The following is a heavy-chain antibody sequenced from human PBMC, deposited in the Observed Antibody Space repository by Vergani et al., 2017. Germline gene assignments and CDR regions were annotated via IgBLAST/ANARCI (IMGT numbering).Heavy chain of an antibody. CDR2: IIPILGIA. D-gene: IGHD3-22*01. CDR1: GGTFSSYA. CDR3: ARRPNYYDSSGYYYGGY. J-gene: IGHJ4*02. Sequence: QVQLVQSGAEVKKPGSSVKVSCKASGGTFSSYAISWVRQAPGQGLEWMGRIIPILGIANYAQKFQGRVTITADKSTSTAYIELSSLRSEDTAVYYCARRPNYYDSSGYYYGGYWGEGTLVTVSS. V-gene: IGHV1-69*04.